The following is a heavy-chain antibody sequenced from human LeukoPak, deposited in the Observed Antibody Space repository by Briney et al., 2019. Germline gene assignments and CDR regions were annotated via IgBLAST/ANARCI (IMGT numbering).Heavy chain of an antibody. V-gene: IGHV1-2*02. CDR1: GYTFIGYY. D-gene: IGHD3-16*02. J-gene: IGHJ4*02. CDR2: INPNSGGT. Sequence: ASVKVSCKASGYTFIGYYMHWVRQAPAQGREWMGWINPNSGGTNNAQNPQGRVTMTTDTSKSTANIELRSLRSDDTAVYYCSRAPRYYDYVSSSYRYQDVDYWGKGTLVTVSS. CDR3: SRAPRYYDYVSSSYRYQDVDY.